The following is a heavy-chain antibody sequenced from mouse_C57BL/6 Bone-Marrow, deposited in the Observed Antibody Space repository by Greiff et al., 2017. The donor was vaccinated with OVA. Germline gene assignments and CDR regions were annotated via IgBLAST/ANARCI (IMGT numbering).Heavy chain of an antibody. CDR3: ARNYYSKGGFAY. Sequence: VKLMESGPGLVQPSQSLSITCTVSGFSLTSYGVHWVRQSPGKGLEWLGVIWSGGSTDYNAAFISRLSISKDNSKSQVFFKMNSLQADDTAIYYCARNYYSKGGFAYWGQGTLVTVSA. CDR1: GFSLTSYG. V-gene: IGHV2-2*01. CDR2: IWSGGST. D-gene: IGHD2-5*01. J-gene: IGHJ3*01.